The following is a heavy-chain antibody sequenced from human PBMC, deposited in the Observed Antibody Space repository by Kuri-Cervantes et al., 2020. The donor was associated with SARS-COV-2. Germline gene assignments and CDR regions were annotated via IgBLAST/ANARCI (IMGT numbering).Heavy chain of an antibody. CDR2: ISSSGSTI. D-gene: IGHD2-15*01. V-gene: IGHV3-48*03. CDR1: GFTFSSYE. Sequence: GGSLRLSCAASGFTFSSYEMNWVRQAPGKGLEWVSYISSSGSTIYYADSVKGRFTISRDNAKNSLYLQMNSLRDEDTAVYYCASARSPSYYYYYGMDVWGQGTTVTVSS. J-gene: IGHJ6*02. CDR3: ASARSPSYYYYYGMDV.